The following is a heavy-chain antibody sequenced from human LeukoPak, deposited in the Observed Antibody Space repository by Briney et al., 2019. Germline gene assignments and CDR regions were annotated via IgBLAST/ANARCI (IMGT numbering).Heavy chain of an antibody. CDR3: SREGAQGDQSAFDV. CDR1: GFTFSDYI. CDR2: IRRKRNGYTT. J-gene: IGHJ3*01. V-gene: IGHV3-72*01. Sequence: GGSLRLSCAASGFTFSDYILDWARQAPGKGLEWIGRIRRKRNGYTTEFAASVKGRLTISRDDSEKSMYLHMNNVKTEDTAVYYCSREGAQGDQSAFDVWGQGTMVTVSS. D-gene: IGHD2-21*01.